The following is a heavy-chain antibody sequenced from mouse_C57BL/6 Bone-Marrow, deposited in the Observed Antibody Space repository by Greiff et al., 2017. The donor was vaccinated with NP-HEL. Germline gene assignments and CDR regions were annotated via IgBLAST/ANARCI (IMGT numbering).Heavy chain of an antibody. D-gene: IGHD1-1*01. CDR1: GFTFSSYG. J-gene: IGHJ1*03. CDR3: ARRGNYYGSSYCYWYVDV. CDR2: ISSGGSYT. V-gene: IGHV5-6*01. Sequence: EVQRVESGGDLVKPGGSLKLSCAASGFTFSSYGMSWVRQTPDKRLEWVATISSGGSYTYYPDSVKGRFTISRDNAKNTLYLQMSSLKSEDTAMYYCARRGNYYGSSYCYWYVDVCGTGTTVTVSS.